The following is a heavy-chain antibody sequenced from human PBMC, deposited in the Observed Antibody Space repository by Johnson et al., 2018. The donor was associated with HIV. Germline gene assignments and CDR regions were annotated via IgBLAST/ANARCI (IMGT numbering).Heavy chain of an antibody. D-gene: IGHD3-16*01. CDR1: GFSFNDYG. J-gene: IGHJ3*02. CDR3: AREATYYDYVWGSYAFDI. CDR2: ISGSGGST. Sequence: VQLVESGGSVVRPGGSLRLSCAASGFSFNDYGMNWVRQAPGKGLEWVSAISGSGGSTYYADSVKGRFTISRDNSKNTLYLQMNSLRAEDTAVYYCAREATYYDYVWGSYAFDIWGQGTMVTVSS. V-gene: IGHV3-23*04.